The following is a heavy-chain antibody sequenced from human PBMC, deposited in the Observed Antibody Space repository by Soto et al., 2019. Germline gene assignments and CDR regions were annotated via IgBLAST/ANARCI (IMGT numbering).Heavy chain of an antibody. CDR3: ARDWSTSGYFHY. J-gene: IGHJ4*02. D-gene: IGHD3-22*01. CDR2: INPNSGGT. CDR1: GYTFTGYY. V-gene: IGHV1-2*02. Sequence: ASVKVSCKASGYTFTGYYMHWVRQAPGQGLEWMGWINPNSGGTNYAQKFQGRVTMTRDTSISTASMELSRLRPDDTAVYYDARDWSTSGYFHYWGQGTMVTVSS.